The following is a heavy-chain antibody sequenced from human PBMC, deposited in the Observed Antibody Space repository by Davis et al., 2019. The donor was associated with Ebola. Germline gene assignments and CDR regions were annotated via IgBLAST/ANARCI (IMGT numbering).Heavy chain of an antibody. CDR2: IIPIFGTA. CDR1: GGTFSSYA. J-gene: IGHJ2*01. CDR3: ARGRIVATISSIWYFDL. Sequence: SVKVSCNASGGTFSSYAISWVRQAPGQGLEWMGGIIPIFGTANYAQKFQGRVTITADESTSTAYMELSSLRSEDTAVYYCARGRIVATISSIWYFDLWGRGTLVTVSS. D-gene: IGHD5-12*01. V-gene: IGHV1-69*13.